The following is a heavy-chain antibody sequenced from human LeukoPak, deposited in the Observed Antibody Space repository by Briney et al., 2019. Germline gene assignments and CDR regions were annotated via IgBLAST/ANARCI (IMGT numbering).Heavy chain of an antibody. J-gene: IGHJ3*02. CDR2: MNPNSGNT. V-gene: IGHV1-8*03. CDR3: ARTDRIAVAGTEVDAFDI. CDR1: GYTFTSYD. D-gene: IGHD6-19*01. Sequence: ASVKVSCKASGYTFTSYDINWVRQATGQGLEWMGWMNPNSGNTGYAQKFQGRVTITRNTSISTAYMELSSLRSEDTAVYYCARTDRIAVAGTEVDAFDIWGQGTMVTVSS.